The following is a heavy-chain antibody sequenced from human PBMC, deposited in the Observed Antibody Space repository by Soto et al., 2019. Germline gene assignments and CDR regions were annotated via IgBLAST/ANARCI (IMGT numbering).Heavy chain of an antibody. CDR2: IKQDGSEK. J-gene: IGHJ6*03. Sequence: GGSLRLSCAASGFTFSSYWMSWVRQAPGKGLEWVANIKQDGSEKYYVDSVKGRFTISRDNAKNSLYLQMNSLRAEDTAVYYCARHDFWSGYYMGSIYYYYMDVWGKGTTVTAP. V-gene: IGHV3-7*01. CDR1: GFTFSSYW. D-gene: IGHD3-3*01. CDR3: ARHDFWSGYYMGSIYYYYMDV.